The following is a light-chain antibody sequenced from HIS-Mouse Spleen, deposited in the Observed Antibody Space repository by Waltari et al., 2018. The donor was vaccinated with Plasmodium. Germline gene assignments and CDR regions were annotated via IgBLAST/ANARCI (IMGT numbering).Light chain of an antibody. CDR1: DLPKKS. J-gene: IGLJ3*02. Sequence: SYELTQPPSVSVSPGQTARIPCPGDDLPKKSAYWYQQKSGQAPVLVIYEDSKRPSGIPERFSGSSSGTMATLTISGAQVEDEADYYCYSTDSSGNHRVFGGGTKLTVL. CDR2: EDS. V-gene: IGLV3-10*01. CDR3: YSTDSSGNHRV.